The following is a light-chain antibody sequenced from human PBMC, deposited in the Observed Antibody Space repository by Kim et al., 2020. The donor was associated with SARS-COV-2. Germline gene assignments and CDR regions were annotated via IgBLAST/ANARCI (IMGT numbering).Light chain of an antibody. CDR3: MQATQFPRT. J-gene: IGKJ1*01. Sequence: DIVLTQTPLSSPVTLGQPASISCRSSQILGHSDGDTYLSWLQQRQGQPPRLLIYRISHRFTGVPDRFSGSWSGTDFTLKISRVEAEYVRDYYCMQATQFPRTFGHESKVDIK. CDR1: QILGHSDGDTY. CDR2: RIS. V-gene: IGKV2-24*01.